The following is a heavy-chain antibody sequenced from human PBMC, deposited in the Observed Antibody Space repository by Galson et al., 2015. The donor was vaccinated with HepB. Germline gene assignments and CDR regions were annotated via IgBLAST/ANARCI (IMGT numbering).Heavy chain of an antibody. D-gene: IGHD3-10*01. J-gene: IGHJ3*01. Sequence: SLRLSCAASGFTFSIYSMNWVRQAPGEGLEWVSYITSDRRTIYYADSVKGRFTISRDNDKNSLYLQMNSLRDEDTAVYYCARSTRGAFDFWGQGTMVTVSS. CDR3: ARSTRGAFDF. CDR2: ITSDRRTI. CDR1: GFTFSIYS. V-gene: IGHV3-48*02.